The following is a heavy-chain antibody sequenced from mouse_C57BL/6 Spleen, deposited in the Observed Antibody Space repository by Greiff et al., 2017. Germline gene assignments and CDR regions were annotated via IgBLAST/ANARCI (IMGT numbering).Heavy chain of an antibody. CDR1: GYTFTSYW. D-gene: IGHD2-2*01. Sequence: QVQLKQPGAELVKPGASVKMSCKASGYTFTSYWITWVKQRPGQGLEWIGDIYPGSGSTNYNEKFKSKATLTVDTSSSTAYMQLSSLTSEDSAVYYCARGDLLWLREGYYYAMDYWGQGTSVTVSS. J-gene: IGHJ4*01. V-gene: IGHV1-55*01. CDR2: IYPGSGST. CDR3: ARGDLLWLREGYYYAMDY.